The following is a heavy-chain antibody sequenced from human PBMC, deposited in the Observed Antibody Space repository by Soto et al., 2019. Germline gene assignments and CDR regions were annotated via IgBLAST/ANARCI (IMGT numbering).Heavy chain of an antibody. D-gene: IGHD3-16*01. Sequence: TSETLSLTCAVYGGSFSGYYWSWIRQPPGKGLEWIGEINHSGSTNYNPSLKSRVTISVDTSKNQFSLKLSSVTAADTAVYYCARGKRAAMVRFSAAAVWGTFDYWGQGPLVTVSS. CDR3: ARGKRAAMVRFSAAAVWGTFDY. CDR1: GGSFSGYY. J-gene: IGHJ4*02. V-gene: IGHV4-34*01. CDR2: INHSGST.